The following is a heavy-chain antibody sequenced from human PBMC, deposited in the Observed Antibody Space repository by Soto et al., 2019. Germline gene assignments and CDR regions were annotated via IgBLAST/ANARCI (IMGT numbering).Heavy chain of an antibody. CDR3: ARPTTASLYFDY. Sequence: HGESLKISCKVSGYSFTNYWTGWVRQLPGKGLEWMGTIYPGDSDTKYSQSFRGQVTISADNSISTAYLQWSSLEASDTAVYYCARPTTASLYFDYWGQGTRVTVSS. V-gene: IGHV5-51*01. J-gene: IGHJ4*02. D-gene: IGHD5-12*01. CDR1: GYSFTNYW. CDR2: IYPGDSDT.